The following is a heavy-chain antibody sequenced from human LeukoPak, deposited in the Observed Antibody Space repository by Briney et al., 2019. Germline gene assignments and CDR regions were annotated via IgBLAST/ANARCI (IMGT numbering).Heavy chain of an antibody. CDR2: IYYSGST. CDR1: GGSISSYY. J-gene: IGHJ6*02. Sequence: PSETLCLTCTVSGGSISSYYWSWIRQPPGKGLEWIGYIYYSGSTNYNPSVKSRVTISVDTSKNQFSLRLSSVTAADTAVYYCARAQYGYCSGGSCSGYYYYYYGMDVWGQGTTVTVSS. CDR3: ARAQYGYCSGGSCSGYYYYYYGMDV. V-gene: IGHV4-59*01. D-gene: IGHD2-15*01.